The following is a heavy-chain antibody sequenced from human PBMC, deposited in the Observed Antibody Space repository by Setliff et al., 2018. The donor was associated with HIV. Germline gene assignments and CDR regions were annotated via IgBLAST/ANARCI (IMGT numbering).Heavy chain of an antibody. V-gene: IGHV4-4*07. D-gene: IGHD3-3*01. J-gene: IGHJ4*02. CDR2: IYTSGST. Sequence: SETLSLTCTVSGGAISSYYWSWIRQPAGKGLEWIGRIYTSGSTNYNPSLKSRVTMSVDTSKNQFSLKLSSVTAADTAVYYCARDGFWSGYIDYWGQGTLVTVSS. CDR1: GGAISSYY. CDR3: ARDGFWSGYIDY.